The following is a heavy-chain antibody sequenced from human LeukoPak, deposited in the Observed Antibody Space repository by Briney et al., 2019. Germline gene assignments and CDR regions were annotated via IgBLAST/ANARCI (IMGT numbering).Heavy chain of an antibody. J-gene: IGHJ4*02. D-gene: IGHD4-17*01. CDR3: VRVNDYGDRNLYYFGY. Sequence: GGSPRLSCSASGFIFSNYGMYLVRQAPGKGLGFVSAISSDGDNTFYADSVKGRFTISRNNSKNTLYLQTSSLRGEDTAVYYCVRVNDYGDRNLYYFGYWGQGTLVTVSS. CDR2: ISSDGDNT. CDR1: GFIFSNYG. V-gene: IGHV3-64D*06.